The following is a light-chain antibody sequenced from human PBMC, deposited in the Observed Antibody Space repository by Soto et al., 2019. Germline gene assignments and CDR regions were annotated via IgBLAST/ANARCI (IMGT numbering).Light chain of an antibody. V-gene: IGKV1-6*01. CDR2: AAS. CDR3: LQDYNYPWT. Sequence: AIQMTQSPSSLSASVGDRVTITCRASQGIRNDLGWYQQKPGKAPKLLIYAASSLRSGVPSRLSGSGSGTDFTLTTASLQPGDFAPYYCLQDYNYPWTFGQGTKVDIK. J-gene: IGKJ1*01. CDR1: QGIRND.